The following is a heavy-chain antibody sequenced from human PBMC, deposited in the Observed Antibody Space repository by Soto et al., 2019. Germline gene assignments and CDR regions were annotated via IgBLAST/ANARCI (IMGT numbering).Heavy chain of an antibody. CDR2: IFYSGST. V-gene: IGHV4-39*01. CDR3: ARRTDYGDYSDAFDV. Sequence: PSETLSLTCTASGDTISSSDFYWGWIRQPPGRGLEWIGNIFYSGSTYYNPSLKSRVTISVDTSRNQFSLKLSSVTAADTAVYYCARRTDYGDYSDAFDVWGHGSMVTVSS. D-gene: IGHD4-17*01. J-gene: IGHJ3*01. CDR1: GDTISSSDFY.